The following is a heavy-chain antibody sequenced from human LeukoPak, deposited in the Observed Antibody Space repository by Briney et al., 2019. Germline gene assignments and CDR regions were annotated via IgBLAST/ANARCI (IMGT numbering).Heavy chain of an antibody. J-gene: IGHJ4*02. CDR1: GFTFSSYA. CDR3: VRKGLFIVVASAEKYFDL. V-gene: IGHV3-23*01. Sequence: PGGSLRLSCAASGFTFSSYAMSWVRQAPGKGLEWVSAISGSGGSTYYADSVKGRSTISRDNSKNTLYLQMNSLTAEDTAVYYCVRKGLFIVVASAEKYFDLWGQGTLVTVSS. CDR2: ISGSGGST. D-gene: IGHD2-15*01.